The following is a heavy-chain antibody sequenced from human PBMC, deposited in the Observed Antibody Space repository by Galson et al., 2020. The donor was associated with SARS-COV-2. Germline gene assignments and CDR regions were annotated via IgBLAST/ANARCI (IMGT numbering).Heavy chain of an antibody. V-gene: IGHV3-33*01. CDR1: GFTFSSYG. Sequence: GESLKISCAASGFTFSSYGMHWVRQAPGKGLEWVAVIWYDGTNKFYTDSVKGRFTISRDNSKNTLFLQMNSLRAEDTAVYSCARSLGHGRPLDYWGQGTQVTVSS. CDR2: IWYDGTNK. CDR3: ARSLGHGRPLDY. J-gene: IGHJ4*02.